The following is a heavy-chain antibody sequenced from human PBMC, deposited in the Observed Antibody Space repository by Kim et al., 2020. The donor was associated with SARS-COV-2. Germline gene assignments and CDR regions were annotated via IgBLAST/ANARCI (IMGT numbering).Heavy chain of an antibody. V-gene: IGHV7-4-1*02. CDR3: AKAQGLWFGDLLSKPDY. D-gene: IGHD3-10*01. J-gene: IGHJ4*02. CDR2: INTNTGNP. Sequence: ASVKVSCKASGYTFTTYAMNWVRQAPGKGLEWMGWINTNTGNPTYAQGFTGRFVFSLDTSVSTAYLQISSLKADDTAVYYCAKAQGLWFGDLLSKPDYWGQGTLVTVSS. CDR1: GYTFTTYA.